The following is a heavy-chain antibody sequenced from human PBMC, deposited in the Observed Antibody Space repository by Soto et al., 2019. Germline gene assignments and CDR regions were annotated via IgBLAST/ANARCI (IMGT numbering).Heavy chain of an antibody. Sequence: PSETLSLTCTVSGGSISSYYWSWIRQPPGKGLEWIGYIYYSGSTNYNPSLKSRVTISVDTSKNQFSLKLSSVTAADTAVYYCARRHSSSQTSVAFDIWGQGTMVTVSS. CDR3: ARRHSSSQTSVAFDI. CDR1: GGSISSYY. J-gene: IGHJ3*02. D-gene: IGHD6-13*01. CDR2: IYYSGST. V-gene: IGHV4-59*08.